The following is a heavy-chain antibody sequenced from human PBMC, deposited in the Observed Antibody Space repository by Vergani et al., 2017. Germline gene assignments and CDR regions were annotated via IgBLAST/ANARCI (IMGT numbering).Heavy chain of an antibody. V-gene: IGHV4-34*01. Sequence: QVQLQQWGAGLLKPSETLSLTCAVYGGSFSGYYWSWIRQPPGKGLEWIGEINHSGSTNYNPSLKSRVTISVDTSKNQLSLKLSSVTAADTAVYYCARGSIAARPLDYWGQGTLVTVSS. CDR1: GGSFSGYY. CDR2: INHSGST. D-gene: IGHD6-6*01. CDR3: ARGSIAARPLDY. J-gene: IGHJ4*02.